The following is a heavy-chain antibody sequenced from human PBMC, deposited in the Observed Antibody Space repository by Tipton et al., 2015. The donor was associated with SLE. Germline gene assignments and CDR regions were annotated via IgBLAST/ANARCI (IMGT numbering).Heavy chain of an antibody. CDR2: ITGSGSET. Sequence: SLRLSCEASGFAFSSSAMSWVRQVPGKGLEWVSSITGSGSETYYPDSVRGRFTISIAHSKNTVYLQMNSLRAEDSAIYYCAKDSFWQPPNWYDFWGHGTLVTVSS. CDR1: GFAFSSSA. CDR3: AKDSFWQPPNWYDF. J-gene: IGHJ5*01. D-gene: IGHD3-3*01. V-gene: IGHV3-23*01.